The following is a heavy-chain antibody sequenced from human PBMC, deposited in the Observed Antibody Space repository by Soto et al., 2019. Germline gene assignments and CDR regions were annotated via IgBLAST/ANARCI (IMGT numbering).Heavy chain of an antibody. CDR2: LYWDDDE. V-gene: IGHV2-5*02. CDR3: AHRPRGFTYFFDY. CDR1: GFSLSTRGVG. Sequence: QITLNESGPTLVKPTQTLTLTCTFSGFSLSTRGVGVGWIRQPPGKALEWLALLYWDDDERYSPSLMSRLTITKDTSKNPVFLTMTSVDPVDTATYYCAHRPRGFTYFFDYWGKGTLVTVSS. J-gene: IGHJ4*02.